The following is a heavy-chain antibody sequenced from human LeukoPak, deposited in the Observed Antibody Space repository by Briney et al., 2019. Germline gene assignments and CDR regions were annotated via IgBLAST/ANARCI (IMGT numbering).Heavy chain of an antibody. CDR2: IYYSGST. D-gene: IGHD4-11*01. CDR1: GGSISSSSYY. J-gene: IGHJ6*03. V-gene: IGHV4-39*07. CDR3: ARGGYSNYYYYMDV. Sequence: SETLSLTCTVSGGSISSSSYYWGWIRQPPGKGLEWIGSIYYSGSTYYNPSLKSRVTISVDTSKNQFSLKLSSVTAADTAVYYCARGGYSNYYYYMDVWGKGTTVTVSS.